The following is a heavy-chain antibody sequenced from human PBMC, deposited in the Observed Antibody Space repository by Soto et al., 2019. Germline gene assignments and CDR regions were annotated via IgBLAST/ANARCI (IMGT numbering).Heavy chain of an antibody. Sequence: QVQLVQSGAEVKKPGSSVKVSCKVSGGIFSSYAIGWVRQAPGQGLEWMAGIIPITGTTNRAQKFQGRVTLTADESTTTVYMELSSLTAEDTAVYYCAREYSSSSQYLYIDVWGRGTLVTVSS. CDR2: IIPITGTT. V-gene: IGHV1-69*01. D-gene: IGHD6-6*01. CDR1: GGIFSSYA. J-gene: IGHJ2*01. CDR3: AREYSSSSQYLYIDV.